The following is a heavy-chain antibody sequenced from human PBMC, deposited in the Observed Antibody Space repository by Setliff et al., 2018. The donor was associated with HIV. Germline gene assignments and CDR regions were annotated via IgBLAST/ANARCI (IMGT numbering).Heavy chain of an antibody. D-gene: IGHD6-6*01. CDR3: ARSPSYSSSFSYYYYSMDV. CDR1: GDSISNYY. Sequence: SETLSLTCTVSGDSISNYYWSWVRQPSGKGLEWIGYIYTTGSTNYNPSLKSRVTMSVDTSKNQFSLKLSSVTAADTAVYYCARSPSYSSSFSYYYYSMDVWGQGTTVTVSS. CDR2: IYTTGST. V-gene: IGHV4-4*09. J-gene: IGHJ6*02.